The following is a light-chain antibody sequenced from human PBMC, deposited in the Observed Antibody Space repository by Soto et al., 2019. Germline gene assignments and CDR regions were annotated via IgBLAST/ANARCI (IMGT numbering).Light chain of an antibody. CDR3: CSYGGDYAFV. CDR1: SSDVGGYNY. V-gene: IGLV2-11*01. Sequence: QSALTQPHSVSGSPGQSVTISCTGTSSDVGGYNYVSWYQQHPGKAPKLMIYDVIKRPTGVPDRFAGSKSGNTASLTISGLQAEDEDDYYGCSYGGDYAFVFGGGTKLTVL. J-gene: IGLJ2*01. CDR2: DVI.